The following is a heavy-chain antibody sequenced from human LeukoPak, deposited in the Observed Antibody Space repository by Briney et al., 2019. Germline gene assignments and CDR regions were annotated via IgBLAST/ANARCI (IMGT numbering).Heavy chain of an antibody. Sequence: SETLSLTCTVSGGSISSYYWSWIRQPAGKGLEWIGRIYTSGSTNYNPSLKSRVTMSVDTSKNQFSLKLSSVTAADTAVYYCAREKQQLETYYYYYYMDVWGKGTTVTIFS. CDR2: IYTSGST. D-gene: IGHD6-13*01. J-gene: IGHJ6*03. CDR3: AREKQQLETYYYYYYMDV. CDR1: GGSISSYY. V-gene: IGHV4-4*07.